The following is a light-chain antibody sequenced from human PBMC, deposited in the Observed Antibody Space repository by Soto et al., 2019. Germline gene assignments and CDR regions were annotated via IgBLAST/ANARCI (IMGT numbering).Light chain of an antibody. J-gene: IGKJ5*01. V-gene: IGKV1-39*01. CDR2: AAS. CDR3: QQSYGTPII. Sequence: IQMTHSPSSLSASVGDRVTITCRASQSISSYLNWYQQKPGKAPNLLIHAASTLQSGVPSRFSGSGSGTDFTLTISSLQPEDSATYYCQQSYGTPIIFGQGTRLEIK. CDR1: QSISSY.